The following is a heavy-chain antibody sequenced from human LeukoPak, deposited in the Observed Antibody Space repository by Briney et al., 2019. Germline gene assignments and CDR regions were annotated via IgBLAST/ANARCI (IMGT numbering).Heavy chain of an antibody. CDR1: GGSISSGDYY. J-gene: IGHJ4*02. V-gene: IGHV4-30-4*01. Sequence: SQTLSLTCTVSGGSISSGDYYWSWIRQPPGKGLEWIGYIYYSGSTYYNPSLKSRVTISVDTSKNQFSPKLSSVTAADTAVYYCARTYCSGGSCYKGVFGYWGQGTLVTVSS. CDR3: ARTYCSGGSCYKGVFGY. CDR2: IYYSGST. D-gene: IGHD2-15*01.